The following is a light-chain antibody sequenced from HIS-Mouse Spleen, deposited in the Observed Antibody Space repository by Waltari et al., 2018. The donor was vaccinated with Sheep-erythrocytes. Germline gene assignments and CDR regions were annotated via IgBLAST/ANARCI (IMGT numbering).Light chain of an antibody. J-gene: IGKJ4*01. CDR2: WAS. CDR1: QRVLYSSNNKNY. CDR3: QQYYSTLT. V-gene: IGKV4-1*01. Sequence: DIVMTQSPDSLAVSLGERATINCKSSQRVLYSSNNKNYLAWYQQKSGQPPKLLIYWASTRESGVPDRFSGSGSGTDFTLTISSLQAEDVAVYYCQQYYSTLTFGGGTK.